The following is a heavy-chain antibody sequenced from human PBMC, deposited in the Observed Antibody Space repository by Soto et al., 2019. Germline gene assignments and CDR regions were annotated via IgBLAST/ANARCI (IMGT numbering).Heavy chain of an antibody. J-gene: IGHJ4*02. V-gene: IGHV1-24*01. CDR1: GYTLTELS. CDR2: FDPEDGET. D-gene: IGHD1-26*01. CDR3: ASSPYSGSYYRDY. Sequence: RASVKVSCKVSGYTLTELSMHWVRQAPGKGLEWMGGFDPEDGETIYAQKFQGRVTMTEDTSTDTAYMELSSLRSEDTAVYYCASSPYSGSYYRDYWGQGTLVTVSS.